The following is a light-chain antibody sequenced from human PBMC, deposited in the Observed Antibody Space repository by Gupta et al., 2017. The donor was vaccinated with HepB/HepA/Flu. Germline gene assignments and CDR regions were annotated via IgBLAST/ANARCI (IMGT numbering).Light chain of an antibody. J-gene: IGKJ1*01. Sequence: ELVLTQSPATLSLSPGERATLSCRASQSVSSYLAWYQQKPGQAPRLLIYDASNRATGIPARFRGSGSGTDFTLTISSLEPEHFAVYYCQQRSNWQRTFGQGTKVEIK. CDR3: QQRSNWQRT. V-gene: IGKV3-11*01. CDR2: DAS. CDR1: QSVSSY.